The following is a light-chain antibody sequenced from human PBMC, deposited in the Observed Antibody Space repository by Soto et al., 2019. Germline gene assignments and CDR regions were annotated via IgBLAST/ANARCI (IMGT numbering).Light chain of an antibody. J-gene: IGLJ3*02. Sequence: QSVLTQPASVSGSPGQSITISCTGTSSDVGGYNYVSWYQQHPGKAPKLMIYEVSKRPSGVPDRFSGSKSGNTASLTVSGLQAEDEADYYCNSYAGSNNWVFGGGTKVTFL. CDR3: NSYAGSNNWV. CDR1: SSDVGGYNY. V-gene: IGLV2-8*01. CDR2: EVS.